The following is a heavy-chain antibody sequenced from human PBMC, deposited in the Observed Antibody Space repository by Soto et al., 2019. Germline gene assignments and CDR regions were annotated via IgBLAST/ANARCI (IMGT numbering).Heavy chain of an antibody. V-gene: IGHV4-34*01. Sequence: VQLQQWGAGLLKPSETLSLDCGVLGGSFTDYDCTWVRQSPGRGLEWIGEVSQSGRITCNPSLKSLVTISRDTAKNQVSLRLTSVTAADTALYYCAGYSSSFVAFEVWGHGTEVTVSS. CDR1: GGSFTDYD. CDR3: AGYSSSFVAFEV. CDR2: VSQSGRI. D-gene: IGHD3-16*02. J-gene: IGHJ3*01.